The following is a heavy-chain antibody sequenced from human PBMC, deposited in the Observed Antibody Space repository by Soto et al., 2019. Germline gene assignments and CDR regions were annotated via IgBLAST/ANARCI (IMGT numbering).Heavy chain of an antibody. D-gene: IGHD3-3*01. V-gene: IGHV3-7*01. J-gene: IGHJ6*02. CDR3: ARRLTILNYYYYYGMDV. CDR2: IKQDGSEK. CDR1: GFTFSSYW. Sequence: GGSLRLSCAASGFTFSSYWMSWVRQAPGKGLEWVANIKQDGSEKYYVDSVKGRFTISRDNAKNSLYLQMNSLRAEDTAVYYCARRLTILNYYYYYGMDVWGQGTTVTVSS.